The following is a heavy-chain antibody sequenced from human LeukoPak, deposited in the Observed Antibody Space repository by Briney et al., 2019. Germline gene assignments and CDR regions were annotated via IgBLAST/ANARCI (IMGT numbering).Heavy chain of an antibody. CDR2: IYTSGST. Sequence: SETLSLTCTVSGGSISSGDYYWSWIRQPAGKGLEWIGRIYTSGSTNYNPSLKSRVTMSVDTSKNQVSLKVSSVTAADTAVYYCARDSRAAYMDVWGKGTTVIVSS. D-gene: IGHD2-15*01. V-gene: IGHV4-61*02. J-gene: IGHJ6*03. CDR1: GGSISSGDYY. CDR3: ARDSRAAYMDV.